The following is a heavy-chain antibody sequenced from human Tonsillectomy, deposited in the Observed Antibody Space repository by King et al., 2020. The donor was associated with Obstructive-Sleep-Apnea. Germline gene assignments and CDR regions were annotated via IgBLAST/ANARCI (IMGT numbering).Heavy chain of an antibody. D-gene: IGHD4-17*01. CDR3: AHRTDYGDYVDY. CDR1: GFSLSTSGVG. V-gene: IGHV2-5*02. J-gene: IGHJ4*02. Sequence: TLKESGPTLVKPNQTLTLTCTFSGFSLSTSGVGVAWIRQPPGKALEWLALIYWDDDERYRPSLETRLTITKDTSENQVVLTMTNMDPVDSATYYCAHRTDYGDYVDYWGQGTLVTVSS. CDR2: IYWDDDE.